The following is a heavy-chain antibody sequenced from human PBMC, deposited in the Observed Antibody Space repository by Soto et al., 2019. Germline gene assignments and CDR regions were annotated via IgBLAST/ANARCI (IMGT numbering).Heavy chain of an antibody. J-gene: IGHJ4*02. CDR2: ISGSGGST. V-gene: IGHV3-23*01. D-gene: IGHD3-22*01. CDR3: AKTPHYYDSSGYYYVLGYYFDY. CDR1: GFTFSSYA. Sequence: PGGSLRLSCAASGFTFSSYAMSWVGQAPGKGLEWVSAISGSGGSTYYADSVKGRFTISRDNSKNTLYLQMNSLRAEDTAVYYCAKTPHYYDSSGYYYVLGYYFDYWGQGTLVTVSS.